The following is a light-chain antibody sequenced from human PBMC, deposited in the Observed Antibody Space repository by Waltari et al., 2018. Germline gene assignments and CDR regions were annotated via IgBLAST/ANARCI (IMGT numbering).Light chain of an antibody. V-gene: IGLV2-23*02. Sequence: QSALTQPASVSGSPGQSITISCTGTNSDVVGYNYVSWYQQYPGKAPKLIIYDVTKRPSGVSNRLSGSKSGNTASMTISGLQAEDEADYYCYSYAGITTVVFGGGTKLTVL. J-gene: IGLJ2*01. CDR3: YSYAGITTVV. CDR2: DVT. CDR1: NSDVVGYNY.